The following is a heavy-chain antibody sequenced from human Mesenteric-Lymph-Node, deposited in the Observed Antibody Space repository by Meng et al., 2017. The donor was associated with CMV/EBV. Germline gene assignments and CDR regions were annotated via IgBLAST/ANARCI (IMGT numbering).Heavy chain of an antibody. D-gene: IGHD1-26*01. CDR1: GIHLSTSVIG. Sequence: TFSGIHLSTSVIGVGWIRQPPGQALQWLALSCWNGDKCYSPSLKSRLTITGDTSRNQVVLTMTDMDPADTATSSCAHNRLMGKDFDYWGQGTLVTVSS. J-gene: IGHJ4*02. CDR3: AHNRLMGKDFDY. CDR2: SCWNGDK. V-gene: IGHV2-5*01.